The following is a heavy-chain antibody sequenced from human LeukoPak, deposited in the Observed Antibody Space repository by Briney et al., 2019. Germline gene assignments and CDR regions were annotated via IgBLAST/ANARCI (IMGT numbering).Heavy chain of an antibody. CDR3: AREGFVDSYGYA. V-gene: IGHV3-23*01. CDR1: GFTFSSYA. CDR2: ISGSGGST. Sequence: TGGSLRLSCAASGFTFSSYAMSWVRQAPGKGLEWVSAISGSGGSTYYADSVKGRFTISRDNSKNTLYLQMNSLRAEDTAVYYCAREGFVDSYGYAWGQGTLVTVSS. J-gene: IGHJ5*02. D-gene: IGHD5-18*01.